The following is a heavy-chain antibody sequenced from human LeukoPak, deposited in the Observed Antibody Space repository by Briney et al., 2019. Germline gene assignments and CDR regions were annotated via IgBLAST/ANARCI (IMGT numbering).Heavy chain of an antibody. CDR2: TNWDGGRT. Sequence: PGGSLTLSCAASGFTLDDYAMSWVRQTAGKGLEWVSCTNWDGGRTGYADSVKGRFTISRDNAKNSLYLQMNSLRVEDTAMYYCARDGLRRPPTPYCGGDCPLDYWGQGTLVSVSS. V-gene: IGHV3-20*04. CDR1: GFTLDDYA. CDR3: ARDGLRRPPTPYCGGDCPLDY. D-gene: IGHD2-21*02. J-gene: IGHJ4*02.